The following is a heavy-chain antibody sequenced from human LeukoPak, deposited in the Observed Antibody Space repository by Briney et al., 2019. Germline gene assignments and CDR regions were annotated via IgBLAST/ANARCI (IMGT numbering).Heavy chain of an antibody. J-gene: IGHJ4*02. D-gene: IGHD2-2*02. CDR1: GDSISTNY. Sequence: SETLSLTCTVPGDSISTNYWSWIRQPPGEGLEWITYIYYNGYTNYNPPLKSRVTVSLDTSNNQFSLRLRSVTATDTAVYYCARGHCNLSSCYTPDYWGQGTLVTVSS. CDR2: IYYNGYT. V-gene: IGHV4-59*01. CDR3: ARGHCNLSSCYTPDY.